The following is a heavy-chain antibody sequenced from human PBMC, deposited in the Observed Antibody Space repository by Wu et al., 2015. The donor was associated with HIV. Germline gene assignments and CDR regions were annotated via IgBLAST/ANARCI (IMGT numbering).Heavy chain of an antibody. J-gene: IGHJ4*02. CDR3: ARDSVRYYGSGNYEN. CDR2: INPNSGGT. D-gene: IGHD3-10*01. CDR1: GYTFTGYY. V-gene: IGHV1-2*02. Sequence: QVQLVQSGAEVKKPGASVKVSCKASGYTFTGYYMHWVRQAPGQGLEWMGWINPNSGGTNYAQKFQGRVTMTRDTSISTAYMELSRLRSDDTAVYYYARDSVRYYGSGNYENWGQGTLVTVSS.